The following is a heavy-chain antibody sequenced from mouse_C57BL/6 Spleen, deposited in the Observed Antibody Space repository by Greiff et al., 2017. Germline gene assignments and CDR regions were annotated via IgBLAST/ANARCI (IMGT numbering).Heavy chain of an antibody. CDR1: GFTFSNYW. V-gene: IGHV6-3*01. J-gene: IGHJ2*01. CDR3: TGKDGNYGSSYDY. Sequence: EVKLVESGGGLVQPGGSMKLSCVASGFTFSNYWMNWVRQSPEKGLEWVAQIRLKSDNYATHYAESVKGRFTISRDDSKSSVYLQMNNLRAEDTGIYYCTGKDGNYGSSYDYWGQGTTLTVSS. CDR2: IRLKSDNYAT. D-gene: IGHD1-1*01.